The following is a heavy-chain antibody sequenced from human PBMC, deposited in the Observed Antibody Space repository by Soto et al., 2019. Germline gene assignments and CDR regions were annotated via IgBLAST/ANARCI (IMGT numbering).Heavy chain of an antibody. CDR3: AKDRNTMVRGGPYYFDY. CDR1: GFTFSSYG. CDR2: ISYDGSNK. Sequence: GGSLRLSCAASGFTFSSYGMHWVRQAPGKGLEWVAVISYDGSNKYYADSVKGRFTISRDNSKNTLYLQMNSLRAEDTAVYYCAKDRNTMVRGGPYYFDYWGQGTLVTVSS. D-gene: IGHD3-10*01. V-gene: IGHV3-30*18. J-gene: IGHJ4*02.